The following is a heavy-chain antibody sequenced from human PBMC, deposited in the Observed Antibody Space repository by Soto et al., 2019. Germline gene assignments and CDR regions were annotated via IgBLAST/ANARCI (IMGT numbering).Heavy chain of an antibody. V-gene: IGHV2-5*02. CDR3: AHRKGGPGPLFDY. J-gene: IGHJ4*02. CDR1: GISLSTTGVG. CDR2: ISWDDNE. Sequence: QITLMESGPTLVKPTQTLTLTWTFSGISLSTTGVGVGWIRQPPGKALEWLALISWDDNERYSPSLKSRLTITKDTSKNQVVLTMTSLDPADTATYYCAHRKGGPGPLFDYWGQGTLVTVSS. D-gene: IGHD3-16*01.